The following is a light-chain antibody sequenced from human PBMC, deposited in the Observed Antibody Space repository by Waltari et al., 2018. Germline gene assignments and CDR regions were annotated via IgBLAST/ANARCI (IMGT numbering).Light chain of an antibody. CDR2: RAS. CDR3: QQYNNWPPIT. V-gene: IGKV3-15*01. J-gene: IGKJ5*01. Sequence: EIVMTQSPATLSMSPGERATLSCRASQTVNTNLAWYQHSPGEPPRLLIYRASTRASGIPARFSGSGSGTEFTLTISSLQSEDSAVYYCQQYNNWPPITFGRGTRLEIK. CDR1: QTVNTN.